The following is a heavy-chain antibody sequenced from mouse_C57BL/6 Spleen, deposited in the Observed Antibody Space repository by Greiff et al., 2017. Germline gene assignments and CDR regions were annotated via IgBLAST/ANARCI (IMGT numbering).Heavy chain of an antibody. V-gene: IGHV1-26*01. D-gene: IGHD1-1*01. Sequence: VQLQQSGPELVKPGASVKISCKASGYTFTDYYMNWVKQSHGKSLEWIGDIIPNNGGTSYNQKFKGKATLTVDKSSSTAYMELRSLTSEDSAVYYCARGDYYGSSYVGYFDYWGQGTTLTVSS. J-gene: IGHJ2*01. CDR2: IIPNNGGT. CDR1: GYTFTDYY. CDR3: ARGDYYGSSYVGYFDY.